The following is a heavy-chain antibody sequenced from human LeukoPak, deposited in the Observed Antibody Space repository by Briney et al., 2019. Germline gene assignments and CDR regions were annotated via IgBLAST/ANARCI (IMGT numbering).Heavy chain of an antibody. CDR3: AKGGDLTTDSVS. CDR1: GFTFTTYA. D-gene: IGHD4-11*01. CDR2: ISGSGGTP. Sequence: GGSLRLSCAASGFTFTTYAINWVRQAPGKGLEWVSTISGSGGTPHYADSVKGRFTISRDNSKNTLHLQMNSLRAEDTAVYYCAKGGDLTTDSVSWGQGTLVTVSS. V-gene: IGHV3-23*01. J-gene: IGHJ5*02.